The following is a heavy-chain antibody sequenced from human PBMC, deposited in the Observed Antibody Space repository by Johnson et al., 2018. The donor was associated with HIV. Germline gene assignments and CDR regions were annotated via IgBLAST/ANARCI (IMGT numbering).Heavy chain of an antibody. V-gene: IGHV3-74*01. J-gene: IGHJ3*02. CDR2: ISSDGSST. CDR3: ARDFLRLLDAFDI. Sequence: VQLVESGGGLVQPGGSLILSCAASGFTFSSYWMHWVRQAPGKGLVWVSRISSDGSSTYYADSVQGRFTISRDNVKNTMFVQMNSLRAEETAVYYCARDFLRLLDAFDIWGQGTMVTVSS. CDR1: GFTFSSYW. D-gene: IGHD3-16*01.